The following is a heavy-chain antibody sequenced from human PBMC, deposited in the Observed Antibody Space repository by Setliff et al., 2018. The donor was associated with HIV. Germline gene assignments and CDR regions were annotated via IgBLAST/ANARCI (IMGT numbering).Heavy chain of an antibody. D-gene: IGHD3-3*01. J-gene: IGHJ4*02. CDR2: IRSKAYGGTT. V-gene: IGHV3-49*04. Sequence: LRLSCTASGFTFGDYAMSWVRQAPGKGPEWVGSIRSKAYGGTTEYAASVKGRFTISRDDSKRIAYLQMNSLKTEDTAVYYCARDPKYYDFWSGYPHPFDYWGQGTLVTVSS. CDR1: GFTFGDYA. CDR3: ARDPKYYDFWSGYPHPFDY.